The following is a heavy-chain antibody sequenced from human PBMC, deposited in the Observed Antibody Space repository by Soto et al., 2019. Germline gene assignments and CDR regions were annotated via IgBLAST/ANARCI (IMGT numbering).Heavy chain of an antibody. CDR3: TTAGQWYFWTAYYFEH. J-gene: IGHJ4*02. CDR1: GFGVTNAW. D-gene: IGHD3-3*01. Sequence: PGGSLRLSCAASGFGVTNAWLSWVRQAPGKGLEWVGRIKPKPDRGRTTEYAASVKGRFTLSKDDSTDMVYLQMNGLKIEDTAVYYCTTAGQWYFWTAYYFEHWGQGTPVTVSS. V-gene: IGHV3-15*01. CDR2: IKPKPDRGRTT.